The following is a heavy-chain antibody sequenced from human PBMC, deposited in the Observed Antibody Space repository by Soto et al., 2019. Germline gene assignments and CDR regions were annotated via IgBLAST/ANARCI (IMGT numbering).Heavy chain of an antibody. J-gene: IGHJ4*02. Sequence: GGSLRLSCAASGFTFNHYWMHWVRQPPGKGLEWVSSISSSSSYIYYADSVKGRFTISRDNAKNSLYLQMNSLRAEDTAVYYCARGFRWEQYYFDYWGQGTLVTVSS. CDR1: GFTFNHYW. V-gene: IGHV3-21*01. CDR2: ISSSSSYI. CDR3: ARGFRWEQYYFDY. D-gene: IGHD1-26*01.